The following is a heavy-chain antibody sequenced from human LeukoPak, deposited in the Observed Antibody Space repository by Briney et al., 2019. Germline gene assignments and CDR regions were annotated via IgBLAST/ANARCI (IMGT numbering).Heavy chain of an antibody. CDR2: IYYSGST. J-gene: IGHJ4*02. Sequence: SETLSLTCTVSGGSISSSSYYWGWIRQPPGKGLEWIGSIYYSGSTYHNPSLKSRVTISVDTSKNQFSLRLSSVTAADTAVYYCSRLPTVTFFDYWGQGTLVTVSS. CDR3: SRLPTVTFFDY. V-gene: IGHV4-39*01. D-gene: IGHD4-17*01. CDR1: GGSISSSSYY.